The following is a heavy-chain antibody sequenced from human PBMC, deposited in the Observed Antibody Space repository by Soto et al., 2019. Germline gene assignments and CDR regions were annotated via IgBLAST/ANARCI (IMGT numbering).Heavy chain of an antibody. J-gene: IGHJ5*02. V-gene: IGHV4-39*02. CDR2: VYCSGNT. D-gene: IGHD3-10*01. Sequence: PSETLSLTCTVSGVSISRYSYYCGCIRQPRGKGLDWVGSVYCSGNTNYNPSLKGRVTIFVDKSKNHVSLSLSSVTAADTAVYNCARNSLYGGPFDPRGQGTLGTVSP. CDR3: ARNSLYGGPFDP. CDR1: GVSISRYSYY.